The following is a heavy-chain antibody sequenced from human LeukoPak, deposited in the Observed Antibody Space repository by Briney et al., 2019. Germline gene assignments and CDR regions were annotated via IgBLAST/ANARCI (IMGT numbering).Heavy chain of an antibody. V-gene: IGHV3-21*01. CDR3: ARQGSSDAFDI. CDR2: ISSSSSYI. Sequence: GGSLRLSCAASGFTFSSYSMNWVRQAPGKGLEWVSSISSSSSYIYYVDSVKGRFTISRDNAKNSLYLQMNSLRAEDTAVYYCARQGSSDAFDIWGQGTMVTVSS. D-gene: IGHD6-6*01. J-gene: IGHJ3*02. CDR1: GFTFSSYS.